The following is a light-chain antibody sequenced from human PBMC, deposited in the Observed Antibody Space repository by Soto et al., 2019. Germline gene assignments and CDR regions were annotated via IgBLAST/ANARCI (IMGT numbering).Light chain of an antibody. CDR1: SSDVGAYNY. J-gene: IGLJ2*01. CDR3: SSYTSSNTLV. CDR2: EVS. V-gene: IGLV2-14*01. Sequence: QSALTQPASVSGSPGQSITISCTGTSSDVGAYNYVSWYQQHPGKAPKLMIFEVSDRPSGVSNRFSGSKSGNTASLTISGXXXXXXADYYCSSYTSSNTLVFGGGTK.